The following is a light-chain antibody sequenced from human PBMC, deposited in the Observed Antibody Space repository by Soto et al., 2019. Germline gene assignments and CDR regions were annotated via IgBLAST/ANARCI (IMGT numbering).Light chain of an antibody. CDR1: QTINRW. CDR3: QKYNSAPLT. Sequence: DIQMTQSPSTLSASVGDRVTITCRASQTINRWLAWHQQKPGKAPKLLIYTASTLQSGVPSRFSGSGSGTDFTLTISSLQPEDVAAYYCQKYNSAPLTFGGGTKVDIK. V-gene: IGKV1-5*01. J-gene: IGKJ4*01. CDR2: TAS.